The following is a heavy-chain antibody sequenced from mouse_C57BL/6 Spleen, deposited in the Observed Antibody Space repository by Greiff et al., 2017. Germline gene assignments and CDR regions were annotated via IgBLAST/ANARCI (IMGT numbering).Heavy chain of an antibody. Sequence: VQLQQSGAELVKPGASVKMSCKASGYTFTSYWITWVKQRPGQGLEWIGDIYPGSGSTNYNEKFKSKATLTVDTSSSTAYMQLSSLTSEDSAVYYCARDDGYSYYYAMDYWGQGTSVTVSS. J-gene: IGHJ4*01. CDR3: ARDDGYSYYYAMDY. CDR1: GYTFTSYW. V-gene: IGHV1-55*01. CDR2: IYPGSGST. D-gene: IGHD2-3*01.